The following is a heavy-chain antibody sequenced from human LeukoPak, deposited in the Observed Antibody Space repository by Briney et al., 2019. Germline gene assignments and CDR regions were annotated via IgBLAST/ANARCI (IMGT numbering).Heavy chain of an antibody. CDR1: GGSISSYY. Sequence: SETLSLTCTVSGGSISSYYWSWIRQPAGKGLEWIGRIYTGGSTNYNPSLKSRVTMSVDTSKNQFSLKLSSVTAADTAVYYCARDRGYSGSYSGAFDSWGQGTMVTVSS. CDR2: IYTGGST. J-gene: IGHJ3*02. V-gene: IGHV4-4*07. CDR3: ARDRGYSGSYSGAFDS. D-gene: IGHD1-26*01.